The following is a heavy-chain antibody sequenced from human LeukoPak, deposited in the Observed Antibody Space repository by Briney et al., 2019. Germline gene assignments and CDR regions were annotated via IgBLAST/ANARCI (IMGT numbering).Heavy chain of an antibody. CDR3: ARQGLGQLVLDY. CDR1: GYSFSDYW. Sequence: GESLQISCRGSGYSFSDYWVAWVRHRPGKGLDWMGIIYPGDSDTRYSPSFQGQVTISADKSISTAYLQWSSLKASDTAMYYCARQGLGQLVLDYWGQGTLVTVSS. J-gene: IGHJ4*02. V-gene: IGHV5-51*01. D-gene: IGHD1-1*01. CDR2: IYPGDSDT.